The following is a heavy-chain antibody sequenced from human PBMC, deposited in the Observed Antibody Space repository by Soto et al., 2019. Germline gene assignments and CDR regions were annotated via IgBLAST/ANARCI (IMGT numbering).Heavy chain of an antibody. CDR3: ARERKQQLEYYYYYYGMDV. D-gene: IGHD6-13*01. CDR2: ISSSSSTI. V-gene: IGHV3-48*02. CDR1: GFTFSSYS. Sequence: GGSLRLSCAASGFTFSSYSMNWVRQAPGKGLEWVSYISSSSSTIYYADSVKGRFTISRDNAKNSLYLQMNSLRDEDTAVYYCARERKQQLEYYYYYYGMDVWGQGTTVTVSS. J-gene: IGHJ6*02.